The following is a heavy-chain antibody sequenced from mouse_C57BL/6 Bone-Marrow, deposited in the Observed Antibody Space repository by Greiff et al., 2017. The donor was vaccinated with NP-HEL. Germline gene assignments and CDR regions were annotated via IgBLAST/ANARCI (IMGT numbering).Heavy chain of an antibody. D-gene: IGHD2-3*01. CDR3: ARDGYYEFAY. Sequence: EVKVVESGGGLVQPGGSLKLSCAASGFTFSDYYMYWVRQTPEKRLEWVAYISNGGGSTYYPDTVKGRFTISRDNAKNTLYLQMSRLKSEDTAMYYCARDGYYEFAYWGQGTLVTVSA. J-gene: IGHJ3*01. CDR2: ISNGGGST. CDR1: GFTFSDYY. V-gene: IGHV5-12*01.